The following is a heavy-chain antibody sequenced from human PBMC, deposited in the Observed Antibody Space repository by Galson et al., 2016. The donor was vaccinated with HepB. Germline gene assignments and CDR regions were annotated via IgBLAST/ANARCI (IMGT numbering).Heavy chain of an antibody. Sequence: ETLSLTCTVSGGSVSSSSYHWSWIRQPPGKGLEWIGYVYYSGSTKNNPSLKSRVTISMDRSKNQFSLKLTSVTAADTAVYYCARVGPRYSSTMHYFDYWGQGSLVTVSS. V-gene: IGHV4-61*01. CDR2: VYYSGST. D-gene: IGHD2-2*01. CDR1: GGSVSSSSYH. CDR3: ARVGPRYSSTMHYFDY. J-gene: IGHJ4*02.